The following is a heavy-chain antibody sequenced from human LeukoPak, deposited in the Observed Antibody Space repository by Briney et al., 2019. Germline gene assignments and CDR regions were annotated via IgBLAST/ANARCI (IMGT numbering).Heavy chain of an antibody. J-gene: IGHJ4*02. D-gene: IGHD2-15*01. Sequence: GGSLRLSCTASGFIFSGSWMAWIRQAPGRGLEWVAIIKKDGSEKYYVDSMKGRFTISRDNAKNSLFLQMNSLRAEDTAIYYCTTDTWYSAGHWGQGTLVTVSS. CDR2: IKKDGSEK. CDR3: TTDTWYSAGH. CDR1: GFIFSGSW. V-gene: IGHV3-7*03.